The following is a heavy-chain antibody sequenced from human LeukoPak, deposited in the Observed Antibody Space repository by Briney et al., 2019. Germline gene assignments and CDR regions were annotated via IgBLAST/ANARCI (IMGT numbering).Heavy chain of an antibody. V-gene: IGHV1-18*01. CDR3: ARLSCDGEGY. D-gene: IGHD3-10*01. J-gene: IGHJ4*02. Sequence: GASVKVSCKTSGYTFTTYGISWVRQAPGQGLESMGWISAFTGNTNYAQKFQGRVAMTMDTSTSTVEMELRSLKFDDTAVYFCARLSCDGEGYWGQGTLVIVSS. CDR2: ISAFTGNT. CDR1: GYTFTTYG.